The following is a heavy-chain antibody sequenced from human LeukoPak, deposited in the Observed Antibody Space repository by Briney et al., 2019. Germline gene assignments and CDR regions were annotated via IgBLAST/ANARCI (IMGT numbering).Heavy chain of an antibody. Sequence: GGSLRLSCTASGFTFSSYAMCWVRQAPGKGLEWVSGIFGSGGSAHYADSVKGRLTIPRDNAKNSLYLQMNSLRAEDTAVYYCARDSETYYYGSGSFDPWGQGTLVTVSS. D-gene: IGHD3-10*01. CDR1: GFTFSSYA. CDR2: IFGSGGSA. CDR3: ARDSETYYYGSGSFDP. V-gene: IGHV3-23*01. J-gene: IGHJ5*02.